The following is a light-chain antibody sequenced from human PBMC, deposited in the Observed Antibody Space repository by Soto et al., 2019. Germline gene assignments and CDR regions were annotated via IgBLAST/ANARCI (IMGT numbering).Light chain of an antibody. CDR3: SSHAGSNPWV. J-gene: IGLJ3*02. CDR1: SSDVGAYNF. V-gene: IGLV2-8*01. Sequence: QSALTQPPSASGSPGQSVNISCTGTSSDVGAYNFVSWYQQHPGKAPKVIIYEVNKRPSGVPNRFAGSKSGNTASLTVSGLQAEDAADYYCSSHAGSNPWVFGGWTKVTVL. CDR2: EVN.